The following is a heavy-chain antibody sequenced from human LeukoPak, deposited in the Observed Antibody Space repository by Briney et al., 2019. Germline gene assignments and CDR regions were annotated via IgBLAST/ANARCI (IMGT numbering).Heavy chain of an antibody. Sequence: GGSLRLSCAASGFTFSSYAMSWVRQAPGKGLEWVSVIYSGGSTYYADSVKGRFTISRDNSKNALYLQMNSLRAEDTAVYYCAREYRDAFDIWGQGTMVTVSS. CDR1: GFTFSSYA. V-gene: IGHV3-53*01. D-gene: IGHD5-12*01. J-gene: IGHJ3*02. CDR2: IYSGGST. CDR3: AREYRDAFDI.